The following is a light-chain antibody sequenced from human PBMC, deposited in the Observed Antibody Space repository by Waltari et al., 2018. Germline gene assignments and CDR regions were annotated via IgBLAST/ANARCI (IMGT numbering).Light chain of an antibody. CDR3: CSYATGGSWM. V-gene: IGLV2-23*02. J-gene: IGLJ3*02. Sequence: QSALTQPVSVSGSPGQSVTISCTGTSNNVGDYNLFSWFQHHPAQAPKLLIFYFSKRPSVCSNRFASSKSGNTASLTISGLQTEDEADYYCCSYATGGSWMFGGGTKLTVL. CDR1: SNNVGDYNL. CDR2: YFS.